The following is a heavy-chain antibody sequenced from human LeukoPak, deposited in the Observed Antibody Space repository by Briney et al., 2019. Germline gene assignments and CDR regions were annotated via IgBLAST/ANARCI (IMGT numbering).Heavy chain of an antibody. CDR1: GFTFSSYA. V-gene: IGHV3-23*01. CDR3: ANLIVVVPAAHNEVFDY. D-gene: IGHD2-2*01. CDR2: ISGSGGST. Sequence: GGSLRLSCAASGFTFSSYAMSRVRQAPGKGLEWVSAISGSGGSTYYADSVKGRFTISRDNSKNTLYLQMNSLRAEDTAVYYCANLIVVVPAAHNEVFDYWGQGTLVTVSS. J-gene: IGHJ4*02.